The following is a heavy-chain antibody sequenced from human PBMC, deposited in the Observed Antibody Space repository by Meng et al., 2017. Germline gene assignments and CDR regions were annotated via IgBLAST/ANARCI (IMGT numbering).Heavy chain of an antibody. J-gene: IGHJ4*02. CDR2: ISAYTSNT. CDR3: ARLLRPYSRSYNFDY. Sequence: QVQLVQPGSGAKKPGASGTLSCKASGYTFTSYGYSWMRQAPGQGLGWMGWISAYTSNTTYDQNLQGRVTMTTETSTSKDYLEMRSLRSDDTAVYYCARLLRPYSRSYNFDYWGQGTLVTGSS. CDR1: GYTFTSYG. D-gene: IGHD6-6*01. V-gene: IGHV1-18*01.